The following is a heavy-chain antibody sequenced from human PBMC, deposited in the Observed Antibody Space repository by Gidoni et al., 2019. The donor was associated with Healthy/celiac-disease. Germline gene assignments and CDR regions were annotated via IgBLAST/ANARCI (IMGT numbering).Heavy chain of an antibody. CDR1: GGSFSGYY. V-gene: IGHV4-34*01. J-gene: IGHJ4*02. D-gene: IGHD6-13*01. Sequence: QVQLQQWGAGLLKPSETLSLTCAVYGGSFSGYYWSWLRQPPGKGLEWIGEINHSGSTNYNPSLKSRVTISVDTAKNQFSLKLSSVTAADTAVYYCARRLAAAASVGYFDYWGQGTLVTVSS. CDR2: INHSGST. CDR3: ARRLAAAASVGYFDY.